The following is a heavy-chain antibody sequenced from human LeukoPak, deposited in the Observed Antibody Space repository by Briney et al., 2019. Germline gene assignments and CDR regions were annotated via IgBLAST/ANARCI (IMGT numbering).Heavy chain of an antibody. J-gene: IGHJ4*02. Sequence: SQTLSLTCTVSGGSISSGDYYWSWIRQAPGKGLEWIGYIYYSGETNYNPSLSGRVAISMDTSKNQFSLKLSSVTAADTAVYYCASPRTPHYFNYWGQGTLVTVSS. CDR1: GGSISSGDYY. CDR2: IYYSGET. D-gene: IGHD2-15*01. V-gene: IGHV4-30-4*01. CDR3: ASPRTPHYFNY.